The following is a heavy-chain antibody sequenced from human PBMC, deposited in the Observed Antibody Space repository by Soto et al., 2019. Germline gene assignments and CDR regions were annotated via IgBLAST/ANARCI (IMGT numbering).Heavy chain of an antibody. CDR2: INPNSGGT. CDR3: ARAKVPHDYASDIQH. D-gene: IGHD4-17*01. J-gene: IGHJ1*01. V-gene: IGHV1-2*04. Sequence: ASVKVSCKASGYTFTTYYMHWVRQAPGQGLEWMGWINPNSGGTNYAQKFQGWVTMTRDTSISTAYMELSRLRSDDTAVYYCARAKVPHDYASDIQHWGQGTLVTVSS. CDR1: GYTFTTYY.